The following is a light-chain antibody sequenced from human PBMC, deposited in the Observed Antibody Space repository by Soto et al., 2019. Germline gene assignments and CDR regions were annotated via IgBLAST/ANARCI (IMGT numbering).Light chain of an antibody. Sequence: QSVLTQPASVSGSPGQSITISCTGSSSDIGAYNYVSWFQQYPGKAPKLIISEVSNRPSGVSNCFSGSKSGTAASLTISGLQTEDEADYFCFSFTTDWTHVFGTGTKVTV. V-gene: IGLV2-14*01. CDR1: SSDIGAYNY. J-gene: IGLJ1*01. CDR3: FSFTTDWTHV. CDR2: EVS.